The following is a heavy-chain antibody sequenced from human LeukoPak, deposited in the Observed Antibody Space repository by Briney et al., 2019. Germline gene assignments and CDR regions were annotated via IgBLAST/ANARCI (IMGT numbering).Heavy chain of an antibody. Sequence: PGGSLRLSCAASGFTFSSYGMHWVRQAPGKGLEWVAGISYDGSNKYYADSVKGRFTISRDNSKNTLYLQMNSLRAEDTAVYYCANDRSYDSSGYTLYGMDVWGQGTTVTVSS. V-gene: IGHV3-30*18. CDR3: ANDRSYDSSGYTLYGMDV. J-gene: IGHJ6*02. CDR1: GFTFSSYG. D-gene: IGHD3-22*01. CDR2: ISYDGSNK.